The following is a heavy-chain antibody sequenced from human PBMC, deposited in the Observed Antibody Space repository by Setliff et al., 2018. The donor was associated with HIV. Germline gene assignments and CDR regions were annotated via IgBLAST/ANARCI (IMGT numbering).Heavy chain of an antibody. Sequence: KTSETLSLTCTVSGGSITRTPYYWGWIRQPPGKGLEWIGSIHHSGTAYDNPSLKSRVTISVDPSKNQILLRLSSVTAADTAVYYCARLSGGVVPNYWGQGTLVTVSS. CDR1: GGSITRTPYY. CDR2: IHHSGTA. V-gene: IGHV4-39*01. J-gene: IGHJ4*02. D-gene: IGHD2-21*01. CDR3: ARLSGGVVPNY.